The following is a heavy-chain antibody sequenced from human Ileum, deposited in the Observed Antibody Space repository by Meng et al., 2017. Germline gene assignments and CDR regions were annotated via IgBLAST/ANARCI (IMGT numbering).Heavy chain of an antibody. CDR1: GYSRSSNMAA. Sequence: QAQLHQSGPGVVKPSQTLALTCSLSGYSRSSNMAACNWIRQSPSRGLEWLGRTYYRSKWYNDYAASVNSRININPDTSKNEFSLHLNYVTPEDTGVYYCARGSYASGWGYWGQGTLVTVSS. J-gene: IGHJ4*02. D-gene: IGHD6-19*01. V-gene: IGHV6-1*01. CDR3: ARGSYASGWGY. CDR2: TYYRSKWYN.